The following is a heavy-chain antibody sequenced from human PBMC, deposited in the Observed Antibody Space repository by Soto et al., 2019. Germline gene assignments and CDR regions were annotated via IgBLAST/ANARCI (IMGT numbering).Heavy chain of an antibody. CDR1: GYSFTSYG. D-gene: IGHD2-2*01. CDR2: ISPYNGHT. J-gene: IGHJ6*02. Sequence: QVQLVQSAGEVKKPGASVKVSCKASGYSFTSYGISWVRRAPGQGLEWMGWISPYNGHTQFVERFQGRVTMTTDTSTKTEYMELRKLSSDDTAHYYCSRDLTIVPATHPRLENYGMDVWGQGTTVIVSS. CDR3: SRDLTIVPATHPRLENYGMDV. V-gene: IGHV1-18*01.